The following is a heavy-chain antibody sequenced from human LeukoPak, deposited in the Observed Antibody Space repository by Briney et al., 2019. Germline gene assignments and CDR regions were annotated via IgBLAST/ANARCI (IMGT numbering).Heavy chain of an antibody. CDR1: GVTFSSYA. Sequence: GGSLRLSCAASGVTFSSYAMSWVRQAPGKGLEWVSAVSNSGSSTYYADSVKGRFTISRDNSKNTLYLQMNSLRAEDTAVYYCAKDAETYYYDSSGYYLHPFDYWGQGTLVTVSS. D-gene: IGHD3-22*01. CDR3: AKDAETYYYDSSGYYLHPFDY. J-gene: IGHJ4*02. CDR2: VSNSGSST. V-gene: IGHV3-23*01.